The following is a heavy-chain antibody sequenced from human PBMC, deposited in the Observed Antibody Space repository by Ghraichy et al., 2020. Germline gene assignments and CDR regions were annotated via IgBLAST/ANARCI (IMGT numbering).Heavy chain of an antibody. V-gene: IGHV4-59*01. CDR3: ARGMGLGGTLPFDY. CDR2: IYYSGST. Sequence: SXTLSLTCTVSGGSISSYYWSWIRQPPGKGLDWIVYIYYSGSTNYNPSLKSRVIISVDTSKNQFSLKLSSVTAADTAVYYCARGMGLGGTLPFDYWGRGTLVSVSS. CDR1: GGSISSYY. J-gene: IGHJ4*02. D-gene: IGHD3/OR15-3a*01.